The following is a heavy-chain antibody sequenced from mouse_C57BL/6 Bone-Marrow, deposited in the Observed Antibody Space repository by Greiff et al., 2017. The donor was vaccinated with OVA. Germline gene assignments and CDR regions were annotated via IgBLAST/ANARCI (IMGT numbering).Heavy chain of an antibody. CDR3: ARSYGSRYYFDY. CDR1: GYAFTNYL. Sequence: VQLQQSGAELVRPGTSVKVSCKASGYAFTNYLIEWVKQRPGQGLEWIGVINPGSGGTNYNEKFKGKATLTADKSSSTAYMQLSSLTSEDSAVYFCARSYGSRYYFDYWGQGTTLTVSS. V-gene: IGHV1-54*01. J-gene: IGHJ2*01. D-gene: IGHD1-1*01. CDR2: INPGSGGT.